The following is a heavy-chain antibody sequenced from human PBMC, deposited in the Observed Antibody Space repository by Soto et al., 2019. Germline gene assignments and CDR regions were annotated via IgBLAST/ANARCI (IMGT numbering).Heavy chain of an antibody. CDR1: GYTFTSYA. J-gene: IGHJ4*02. CDR2: ISAYNGNT. V-gene: IGHV1-18*01. Sequence: QVQLVQSGAEVKKPGASVKVSCKASGYTFTSYAISWVRQAPGQGLEWMGWISAYNGNTNDAQKLQGRVTKTTDTNTSTAYRGLRSLRSDDTAVYYCGRGWFGEVVDYFDFWGQGTLVTVSS. D-gene: IGHD3-10*01. CDR3: GRGWFGEVVDYFDF.